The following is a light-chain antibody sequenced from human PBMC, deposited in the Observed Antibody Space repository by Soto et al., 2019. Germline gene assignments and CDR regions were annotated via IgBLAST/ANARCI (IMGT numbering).Light chain of an antibody. CDR1: QDISNY. CDR2: GAS. J-gene: IGKJ2*01. V-gene: IGKV1-33*01. Sequence: DLQMTQSPSSLSASVGDRVTITCQASQDISNYLNWYQQKPGKAPKLLIYGASNLETGVPSRFSGRGSGTDFTFTISSLQPEDFATFYCLQYDNIPYTFGPGTKLEIK. CDR3: LQYDNIPYT.